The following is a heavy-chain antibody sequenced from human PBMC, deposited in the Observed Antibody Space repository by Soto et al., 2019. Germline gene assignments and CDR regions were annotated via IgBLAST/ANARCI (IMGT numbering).Heavy chain of an antibody. CDR2: LYWDDDK. CDR1: GFSLTTSGVG. CDR3: PHRVLRTVFGLVTTTAIYFDF. V-gene: IGHV2-5*02. D-gene: IGHD3-3*01. J-gene: IGHJ4*02. Sequence: QITLNESGPTQVKPRQTLTLTCTFSGFSLTTSGVGVGWIRQSPGKAPEWLALLYWDDDKRYSPSLKSRLTITKDTSKNQVVRTMADLDPAHTPTYSRPHRVLRTVFGLVTTTAIYFDFWGQGTPVAVSS.